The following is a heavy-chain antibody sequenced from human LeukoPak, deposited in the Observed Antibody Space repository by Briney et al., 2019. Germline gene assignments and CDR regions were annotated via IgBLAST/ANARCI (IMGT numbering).Heavy chain of an antibody. CDR2: INSDARST. Sequence: GGSLRLSCAASGFTFSNYWMHWVRQAPGKGLVWVSRINSDARSTSYADSVKGRFTISRDNAKNTLYLQMNSLRAEDTAVYYCARGAAAGLFDYWGQGTLVTVSS. V-gene: IGHV3-74*01. CDR1: GFTFSNYW. CDR3: ARGAAAGLFDY. D-gene: IGHD6-13*01. J-gene: IGHJ4*02.